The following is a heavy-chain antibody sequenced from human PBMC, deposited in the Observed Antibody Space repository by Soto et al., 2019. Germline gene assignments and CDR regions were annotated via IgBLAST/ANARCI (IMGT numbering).Heavy chain of an antibody. D-gene: IGHD6-6*01. CDR3: ARIRRDYGLVREYYYYGMDV. Sequence: QSQTLSLTCAISGDSVSSNSAAWNWIRQSPSRGLEWLGRTYYRSKWYNDYAVSVKSRITINPDTSKNQFSLQLNSVTPEDTAVYYCARIRRDYGLVREYYYYGMDVWGQGTTVTVSS. CDR2: TYYRSKWYN. V-gene: IGHV6-1*01. J-gene: IGHJ6*02. CDR1: GDSVSSNSAA.